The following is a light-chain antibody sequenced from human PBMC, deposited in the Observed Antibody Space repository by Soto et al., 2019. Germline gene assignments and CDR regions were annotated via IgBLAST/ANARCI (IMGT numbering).Light chain of an antibody. CDR3: QQRRHWPIT. CDR1: QSVSSY. Sequence: EIVLTQSPATLSLSPGERATLSCRTSQSVSSYFAWYQQKPGRSPRLLIYDASSRATGIPARFIGSGSGTDFPLTISSLEPEDFAVYYCQQRRHWPITLGQGTRLEIK. J-gene: IGKJ5*01. CDR2: DAS. V-gene: IGKV3-11*01.